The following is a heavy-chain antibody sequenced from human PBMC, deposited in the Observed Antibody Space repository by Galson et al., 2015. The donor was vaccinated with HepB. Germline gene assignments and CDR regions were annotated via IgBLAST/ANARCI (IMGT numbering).Heavy chain of an antibody. CDR2: VKEDGSEK. V-gene: IGHV3-7*03. CDR1: GFTFGNYW. D-gene: IGHD3-22*01. J-gene: IGHJ4*02. Sequence: SLRLSCAASGFTFGNYWMTWARQAPGKGLEWVANVKEDGSEKNYVDSVKGRFTISRDNAENSLFLQMNSLRVEDTAVYFCARVSDVGSVYRPLWHWGQGTLVTVSS. CDR3: ARVSDVGSVYRPLWH.